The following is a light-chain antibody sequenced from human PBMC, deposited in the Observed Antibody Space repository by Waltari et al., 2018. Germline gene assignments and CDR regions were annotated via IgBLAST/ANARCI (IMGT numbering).Light chain of an antibody. CDR1: SNDVGAYGF. CDR2: EVS. Sequence: SALTQPASVSGSPGQSVSIPCPGSSNDVGAYGFVSWYQQFPGKAPKLMIYEVSYRPSGVSSRFSGSKSGNTASLTISGLQAEDEAVYYCSSHTSTVPHVFGTGTKVTVV. V-gene: IGLV2-14*01. J-gene: IGLJ1*01. CDR3: SSHTSTVPHV.